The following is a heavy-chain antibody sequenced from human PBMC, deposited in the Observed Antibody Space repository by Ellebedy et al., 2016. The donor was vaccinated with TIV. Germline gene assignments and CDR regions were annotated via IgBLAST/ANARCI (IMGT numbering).Heavy chain of an antibody. J-gene: IGHJ3*02. Sequence: GESLKISCTASGFAFSSYALSWVRQAPGKGLEWVSAISGSGLATYYADSVKGHFIISRDNSRNKVYLQMNSLRVEDTATYYCAKDLRTYQLLFPDASDMWGQGTVVTVSS. V-gene: IGHV3-23*01. D-gene: IGHD2-2*01. CDR2: ISGSGLAT. CDR1: GFAFSSYA. CDR3: AKDLRTYQLLFPDASDM.